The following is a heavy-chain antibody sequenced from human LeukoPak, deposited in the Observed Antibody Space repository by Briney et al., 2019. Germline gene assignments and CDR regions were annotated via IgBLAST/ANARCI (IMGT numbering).Heavy chain of an antibody. CDR2: ISYDGSDT. J-gene: IGHJ6*04. CDR3: AREGSKIGSGRNRYYYTGMDV. Sequence: GGSLRLSCAASGFTFSSYAMSWIRQAPGKGLEWVALISYDGSDTHYGDSVRGRFTISRDNSKNTLSLQMNSLRPEDTAVYYCAREGSKIGSGRNRYYYTGMDVWGKGTTVTVSS. D-gene: IGHD3-10*01. V-gene: IGHV3-30*03. CDR1: GFTFSSYA.